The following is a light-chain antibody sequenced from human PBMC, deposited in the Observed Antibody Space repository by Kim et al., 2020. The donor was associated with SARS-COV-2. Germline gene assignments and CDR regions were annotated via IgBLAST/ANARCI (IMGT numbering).Light chain of an antibody. CDR2: DAS. J-gene: IGKJ4*01. CDR3: QQRADWPLS. CDR1: QSLSRS. Sequence: EIVLTQSPATLSLSPGERATLSCRASQSLSRSLAWYQQKPGQAPKLLIYDASNRATGIPARFSGSGSGTDFTLTISNLESEDFAVYYCQQRADWPLSFGGGTKVDIK. V-gene: IGKV3-11*01.